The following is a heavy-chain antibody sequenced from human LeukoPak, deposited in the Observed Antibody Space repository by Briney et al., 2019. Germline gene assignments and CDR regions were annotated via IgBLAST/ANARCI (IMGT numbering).Heavy chain of an antibody. V-gene: IGHV4-4*02. CDR3: ARGQYYGSGRFDY. CDR1: GGSISSSNW. Sequence: SETLSLTCAVSGGSISSSNWWSWVRQPPGKGLEWIGEIYHSGGTNYNPSLKSRVTISVDKSKNQFSLKLSSVTAADTAVYYCARGQYYGSGRFDYWGQGTLVTVSS. D-gene: IGHD3-10*01. J-gene: IGHJ4*02. CDR2: IYHSGGT.